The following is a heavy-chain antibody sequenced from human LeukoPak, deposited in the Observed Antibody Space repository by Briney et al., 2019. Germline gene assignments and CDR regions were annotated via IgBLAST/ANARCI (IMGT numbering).Heavy chain of an antibody. D-gene: IGHD1-1*01. CDR1: AFSFSSYS. J-gene: IGHJ4*02. CDR2: ISYDGSNK. Sequence: PGRSLRLSCAASAFSFSSYSMHWVRQASGKGLEWVAVISYDGSNKYYADSVKGRFTISRDNSKNTLFLQMNSLRAEDTAVYYCATDPQDWDDDRLDYWGQGTLVTVSS. V-gene: IGHV3-30*04. CDR3: ATDPQDWDDDRLDY.